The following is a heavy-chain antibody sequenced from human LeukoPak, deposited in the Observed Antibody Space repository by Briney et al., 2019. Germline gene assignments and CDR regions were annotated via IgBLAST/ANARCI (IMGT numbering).Heavy chain of an antibody. J-gene: IGHJ4*02. Sequence: SESLSLTCAVSGGSISSYYRSWVRQPPGKGLEWIGYIYYSGSTNYTPSLESRVTISVDTSKNQFTLKLSPVTAADTVVYYCARGGRGYSYGVDYWGQGTLVTVSS. V-gene: IGHV4-59*01. D-gene: IGHD5-18*01. CDR2: IYYSGST. CDR1: GGSISSYY. CDR3: ARGGRGYSYGVDY.